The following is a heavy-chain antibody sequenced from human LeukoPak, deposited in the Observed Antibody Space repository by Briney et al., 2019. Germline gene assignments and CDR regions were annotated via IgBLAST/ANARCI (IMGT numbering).Heavy chain of an antibody. D-gene: IGHD5-12*01. CDR3: AGGRMVATNDY. Sequence: SETLSLTXTVSDYFISSGYYWGWLRQPPVKGLEWIGSIYHSGSTYYNPSLKSRVTIFVDTSKNQFSLKLNSVTAADTAVYYCAGGRMVATNDYWGQGTLVTVSS. J-gene: IGHJ4*02. CDR1: DYFISSGYY. V-gene: IGHV4-38-2*02. CDR2: IYHSGST.